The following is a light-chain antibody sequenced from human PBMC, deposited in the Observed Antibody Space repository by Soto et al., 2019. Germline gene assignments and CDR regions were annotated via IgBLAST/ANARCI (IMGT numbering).Light chain of an antibody. J-gene: IGKJ4*01. CDR1: QSVGST. V-gene: IGKV3-15*01. CDR3: QQFDNWPCT. CDR2: DTS. Sequence: EIVMTQSPATLPVSPGERATLSCRASQSVGSTLAWYQQKPGQAPRLLIYDTSTRANGIPARFSGSGSGTEFTLTISSLQSEDFAVYYCQQFDNWPCTFGGGTKVEIK.